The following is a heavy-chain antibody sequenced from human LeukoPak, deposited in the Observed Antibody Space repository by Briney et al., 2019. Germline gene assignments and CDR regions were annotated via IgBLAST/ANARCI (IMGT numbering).Heavy chain of an antibody. CDR1: GYSFTSYW. CDR3: ARRDYGDYGPNWFDP. Sequence: GESLKISCKGSGYSFTSYWIGWVRQMPGKGLEWMGTIYPGDSDTRYSPSFQGQVTISADKSISTAYLQWSSLKASDTAMYYCARRDYGDYGPNWFDPWGQGTLVTVSS. J-gene: IGHJ5*02. CDR2: IYPGDSDT. D-gene: IGHD4-17*01. V-gene: IGHV5-51*01.